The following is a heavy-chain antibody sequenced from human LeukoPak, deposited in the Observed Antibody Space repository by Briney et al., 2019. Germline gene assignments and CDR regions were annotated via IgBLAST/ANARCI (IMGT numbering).Heavy chain of an antibody. D-gene: IGHD3-10*01. J-gene: IGHJ4*02. CDR3: ARMLYGLGSYSKQIDY. CDR1: GGSISSSSYY. Sequence: PSETLSLTCTVSGGSISSSSYYWGWIRQPPGKGLEWIGSIYYSGSTYYNPSLKSRFTISGDTAKNQFSLKLSSVTVADTAVYYCARMLYGLGSYSKQIDYWGQGTLVTVSS. CDR2: IYYSGST. V-gene: IGHV4-39*01.